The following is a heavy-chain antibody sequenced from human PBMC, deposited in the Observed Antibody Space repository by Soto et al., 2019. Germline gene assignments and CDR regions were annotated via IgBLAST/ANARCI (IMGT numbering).Heavy chain of an antibody. CDR3: AKDRPRRTSGYFFDY. CDR2: IYPGGVNI. D-gene: IGHD1-1*01. Sequence: ASVKVSCKAIGYSFTSHYMHWVRQAPGQGLEWMGTIYPGGVNIGYAQKFKGRVTMTKDTSTSTVYMELNSLRAEDTALYYCAKDRPRRTSGYFFDYWGQGTPVTVSS. V-gene: IGHV1-46*01. CDR1: GYSFTSHY. J-gene: IGHJ4*02.